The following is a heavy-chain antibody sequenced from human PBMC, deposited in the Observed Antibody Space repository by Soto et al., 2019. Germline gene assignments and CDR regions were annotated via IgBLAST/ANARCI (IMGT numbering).Heavy chain of an antibody. D-gene: IGHD1-26*01. Sequence: GASVKVSCKASGYTFTSYGISWVRQAPGQGLEWMGGIIPIFGTANYAQKFQGRVTITADESTSTAYMELSSLRSEDTAVYYCARDKGYGGTYAFDIWGQGTMVTVSS. CDR2: IIPIFGTA. J-gene: IGHJ3*02. V-gene: IGHV1-69*13. CDR1: GYTFTSYG. CDR3: ARDKGYGGTYAFDI.